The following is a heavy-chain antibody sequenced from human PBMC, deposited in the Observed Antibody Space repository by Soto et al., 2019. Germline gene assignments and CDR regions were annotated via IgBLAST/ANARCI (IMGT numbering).Heavy chain of an antibody. J-gene: IGHJ3*02. CDR2: ISYDGSNK. V-gene: IGHV3-30-3*01. Sequence: LRLSCAASGFTFSSYAMHWVRQAPGKGLEWVAVISYDGSNKYYADSVKGRFTISRDNSKNTLYLQMNSLRAEDTAVYYCASYEYSSSWYDAFDIWGQGTMVTVSS. CDR1: GFTFSSYA. D-gene: IGHD6-13*01. CDR3: ASYEYSSSWYDAFDI.